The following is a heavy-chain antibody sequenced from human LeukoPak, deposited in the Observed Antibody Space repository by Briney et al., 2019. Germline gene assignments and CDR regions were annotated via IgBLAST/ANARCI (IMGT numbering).Heavy chain of an antibody. Sequence: GGSLRLSCAASGFTLSSYGMHWVRQAPGKGLEWVAVISYDGSNKYYADSVKGRFTISRDNSKNTLYLQMNSLRAEDTAVYYCAKSRITMIVGGDAFDIWGQGTMVTVSS. CDR1: GFTLSSYG. D-gene: IGHD3-22*01. V-gene: IGHV3-30*18. J-gene: IGHJ3*02. CDR3: AKSRITMIVGGDAFDI. CDR2: ISYDGSNK.